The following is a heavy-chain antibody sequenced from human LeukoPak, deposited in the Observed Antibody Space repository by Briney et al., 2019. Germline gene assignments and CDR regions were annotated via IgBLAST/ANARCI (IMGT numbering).Heavy chain of an antibody. CDR1: GGSISSYY. CDR2: IYHSGST. J-gene: IGHJ3*02. D-gene: IGHD1-26*01. Sequence: SETLSLTCTVSGGSISSYYWSWIRQPPGKGLEWIGYIYHSGSTYYNPSLKSRVTISVDRSKNQFSLKLSSVTAADTAVYYCARGSYAEGAAFDIWGQGTMVTVSS. CDR3: ARGSYAEGAAFDI. V-gene: IGHV4-59*12.